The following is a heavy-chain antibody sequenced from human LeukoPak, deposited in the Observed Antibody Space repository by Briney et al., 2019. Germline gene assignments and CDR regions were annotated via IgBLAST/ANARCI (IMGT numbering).Heavy chain of an antibody. D-gene: IGHD4-23*01. V-gene: IGHV1-2*02. Sequence: GASVKVSCKASGYSFNDCYIHWVRQAPGQGLEWMGWISPNSGGTNYAQNFQGRVTMTRDTSITTAYMELSGLTSDDTALYYCARNYGGTSKYFDCWGQGTLVTVSS. CDR2: ISPNSGGT. CDR3: ARNYGGTSKYFDC. J-gene: IGHJ4*02. CDR1: GYSFNDCY.